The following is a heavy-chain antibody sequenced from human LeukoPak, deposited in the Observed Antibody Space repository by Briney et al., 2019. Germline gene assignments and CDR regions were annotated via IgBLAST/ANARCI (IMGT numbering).Heavy chain of an antibody. CDR3: ARGHSSSWMSEIDY. V-gene: IGHV3-21*01. CDR2: IRSRSSYI. D-gene: IGHD6-13*01. Sequence: GGSLRLPCAASGFAFSTYSMNWVRQAPGKGLEWVSLIRSRSSYIYYADSVKGRFTISRDNAKNSLYLQMNSLRAEDTAVYYCARGHSSSWMSEIDYWGQGTLVTVSS. J-gene: IGHJ4*02. CDR1: GFAFSTYS.